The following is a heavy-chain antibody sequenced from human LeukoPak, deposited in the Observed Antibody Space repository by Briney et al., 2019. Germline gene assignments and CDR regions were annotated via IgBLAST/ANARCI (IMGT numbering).Heavy chain of an antibody. CDR1: GFTFSSYG. V-gene: IGHV3-30*02. CDR2: IRYDGSDK. Sequence: PGGSLRLSCAVSGFTFSSYGMHWVRQAPGKGLEWVAFIRYDGSDKYYADSVKGRFTISRDNSKNTLYLQMNSLRAEDTAVYYCARVKHSTYYYGSGSYYTFGYWGQGTLVTVSS. J-gene: IGHJ4*02. CDR3: ARVKHSTYYYGSGSYYTFGY. D-gene: IGHD3-10*01.